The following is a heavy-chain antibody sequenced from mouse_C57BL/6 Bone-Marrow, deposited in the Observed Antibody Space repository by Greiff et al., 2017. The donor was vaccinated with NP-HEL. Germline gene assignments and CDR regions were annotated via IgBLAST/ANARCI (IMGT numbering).Heavy chain of an antibody. CDR1: GYTFTSYW. CDR3: ARGFYYGTGYY. V-gene: IGHV1-61*01. Sequence: VQLQQPGAELVRPGSSVKLSCKASGYTFTSYWMDWVKQRPGQGLEWIGNIYPSDSETHYNQKFKDKATLTVDKSSSTAYMQLSSLTSEDSAVYYCARGFYYGTGYYWGQGTTLTVSS. J-gene: IGHJ2*01. D-gene: IGHD1-1*01. CDR2: IYPSDSET.